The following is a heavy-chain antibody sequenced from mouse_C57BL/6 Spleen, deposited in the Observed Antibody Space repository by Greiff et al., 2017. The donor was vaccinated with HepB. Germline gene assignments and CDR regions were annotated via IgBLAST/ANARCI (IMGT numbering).Heavy chain of an antibody. CDR3: ARDRGYDGYYGFAY. CDR2: ISYDGSN. CDR1: GYSITSGYY. Sequence: EVKLMESGPGLVKPSQSLSLTCSVTGYSITSGYYWNWIRQFPGNKLEWMGYISYDGSNNYNPSLKNRISITRDTSKNQFFLKLNSVTTEDTATYYCARDRGYDGYYGFAYWGQGTLVTVSA. D-gene: IGHD2-3*01. V-gene: IGHV3-6*01. J-gene: IGHJ3*01.